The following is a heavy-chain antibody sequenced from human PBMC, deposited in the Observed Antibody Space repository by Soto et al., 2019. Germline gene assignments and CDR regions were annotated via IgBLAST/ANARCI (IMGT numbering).Heavy chain of an antibody. V-gene: IGHV3-23*01. J-gene: IGHJ4*02. D-gene: IGHD3-22*01. CDR1: GFRFSSYS. CDR2: ITATGDRT. CDR3: ATMNGYFKY. Sequence: EVQLLESGGGLVQPGGSLRLSCADSGFRFSSYSMSWVRQTPGKGLEWVAAITATGDRTYYADSVTGRFTISRDNSKKTHYLQMTSLRAEDTAMNYCATMNGYFKYWGQGTPVTVSS.